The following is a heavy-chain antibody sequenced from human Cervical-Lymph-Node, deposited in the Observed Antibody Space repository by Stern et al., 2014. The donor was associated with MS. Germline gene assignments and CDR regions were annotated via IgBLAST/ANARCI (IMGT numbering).Heavy chain of an antibody. Sequence: VQLVQSGAEVKQPGASVKVACEASGFTFNDHYIHWVRQAPGQGLEWMGWIKSNSGGTRYAQNLQGRVTMTRDTSISTAHMELKGLTSDDTAVYYCARDLSGDGDRYLDYWGQGTLVTVSS. J-gene: IGHJ4*02. CDR3: ARDLSGDGDRYLDY. CDR2: IKSNSGGT. CDR1: GFTFNDHY. D-gene: IGHD7-27*01. V-gene: IGHV1-2*02.